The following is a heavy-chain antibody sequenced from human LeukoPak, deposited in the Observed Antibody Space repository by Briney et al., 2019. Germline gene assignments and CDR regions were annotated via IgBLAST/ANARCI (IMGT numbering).Heavy chain of an antibody. CDR2: IYYSGSI. V-gene: IGHV4-28*05. CDR1: GYSISSSNW. D-gene: IGHD2-2*01. J-gene: IGHJ6*02. CDR3: ARTMPSSHTVYGMDV. Sequence: PSETLSLTCAVSGYSISSSNWWGWIRQPPGKGLEWIGYIYYSGSIYYNPSLKSRVTMSVDTSKNQFSLKLSSVTAVDTAVYYCARTMPSSHTVYGMDVWGQGTTVTVSS.